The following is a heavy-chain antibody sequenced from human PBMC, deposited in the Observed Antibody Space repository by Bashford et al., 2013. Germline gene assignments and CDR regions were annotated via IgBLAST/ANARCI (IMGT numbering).Heavy chain of an antibody. J-gene: IGHJ4*02. CDR3: ARHPSNYDILTGAFDY. CDR2: FIIVGVG. V-gene: IGHV4-39*01. D-gene: IGHD3-9*01. CDR1: GGSISSSTYY. Sequence: SETLSLTCTVSGGSISSSTYYWGWIRQPPQGRGWSGLGAFIIVGVGYYNPSLKSRVHHIRRHVPRTSSPLKLSSVTAADTAVYYCARHPSNYDILTGAFDYWGQGT.